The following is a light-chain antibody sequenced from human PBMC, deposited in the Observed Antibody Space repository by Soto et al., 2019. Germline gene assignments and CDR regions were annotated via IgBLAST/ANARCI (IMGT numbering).Light chain of an antibody. Sequence: QSALTRPPSASGTPGQRVTISCSGSRSHLGSNYVYWYQQLPGTAPKLLIYRNNQRPSGVPDRFSGSKSGTSASLAISGLRSEDEADYYCAAWDDSLSGFYVFGTGTKVTVL. V-gene: IGLV1-47*01. CDR1: RSHLGSNY. J-gene: IGLJ1*01. CDR3: AAWDDSLSGFYV. CDR2: RNN.